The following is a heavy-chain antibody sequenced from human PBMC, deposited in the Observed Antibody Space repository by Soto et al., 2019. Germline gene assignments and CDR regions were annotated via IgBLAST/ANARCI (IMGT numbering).Heavy chain of an antibody. CDR2: IYPGDSDT. D-gene: IGHD4-17*01. Sequence: GESLKISCKGSGYSFTSYWIGWVRQMPGKGLEWMGIIYPGDSDTRYSPSFQGQVTISADKSISTAYLQWSSLKASDTAMYYCARSPDYGDYSYYDYMDVWGKGTTVTVSS. V-gene: IGHV5-51*01. CDR1: GYSFTSYW. J-gene: IGHJ6*03. CDR3: ARSPDYGDYSYYDYMDV.